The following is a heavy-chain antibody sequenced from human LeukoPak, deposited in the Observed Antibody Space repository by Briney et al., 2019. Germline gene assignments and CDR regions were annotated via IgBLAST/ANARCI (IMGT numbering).Heavy chain of an antibody. CDR3: ARQQRIRHCSEGVCTEGYYFDY. CDR2: LSRGGSTT. D-gene: IGHD2-15*01. J-gene: IGHJ4*02. V-gene: IGHV3-23*01. CDR1: GFAFNMFA. Sequence: PGGSLRLYCAGTGFAFNMFAIDWVRQAPGKGLEWVSGLSRGGSTTNYADSVKGRFTISRDKSQNSVFLQLNSLRPEDTAVYYCARQQRIRHCSEGVCTEGYYFDYWGQGTLVTVSS.